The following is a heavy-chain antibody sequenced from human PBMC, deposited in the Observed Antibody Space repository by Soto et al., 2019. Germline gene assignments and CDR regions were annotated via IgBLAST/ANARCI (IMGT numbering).Heavy chain of an antibody. D-gene: IGHD6-13*01. Sequence: SETLSLTCAVYGGSFSDYYWSWIRQPPGKGLEWIGEINHSGSTNYNPSLRSRVTISVDTSKNQFSLKLSSVTAADTAVYYCARNTAAGTLSYYYYGMDVWGQGTTVTVSS. CDR1: GGSFSDYY. J-gene: IGHJ6*02. CDR3: ARNTAAGTLSYYYYGMDV. V-gene: IGHV4-34*01. CDR2: INHSGST.